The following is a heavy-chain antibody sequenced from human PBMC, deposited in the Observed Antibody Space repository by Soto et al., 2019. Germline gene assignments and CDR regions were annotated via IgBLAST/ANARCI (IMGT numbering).Heavy chain of an antibody. CDR2: IYPGDSDT. CDR3: ARPPIAAAGPGTDDAFDI. J-gene: IGHJ3*02. CDR1: GYSFTSYW. Sequence: GESLKISCKGSGYSFTSYWIGWVRQMPGKGLEWMGIIYPGDSDTRYSPSFQGQVTISADKSISTAYLQWSSLKASDTAMYYCARPPIAAAGPGTDDAFDIWGQGTMVTVSS. D-gene: IGHD6-13*01. V-gene: IGHV5-51*01.